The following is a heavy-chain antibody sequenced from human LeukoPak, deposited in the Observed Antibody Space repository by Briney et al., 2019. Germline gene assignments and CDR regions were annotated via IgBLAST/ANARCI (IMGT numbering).Heavy chain of an antibody. J-gene: IGHJ4*02. D-gene: IGHD6-19*01. CDR1: GFSFSSYG. CDR2: IRSDGSNK. V-gene: IGHV3-30*02. Sequence: GGSLRLSCAGSGFSFSSYGMHWVRQAPGKGLEGMAFIRSDGSNKYYADSVKGRFTISRDNSKNTLYLQMNSLRAEDTAVYYCARILDSAWGELGYWGQGTLVTVSS. CDR3: ARILDSAWGELGY.